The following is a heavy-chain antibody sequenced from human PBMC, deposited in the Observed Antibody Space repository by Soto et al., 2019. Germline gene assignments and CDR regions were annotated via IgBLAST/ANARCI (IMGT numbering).Heavy chain of an antibody. CDR2: IYYRGST. V-gene: IGHV4-59*01. J-gene: IGHJ3*01. Sequence: PSETLSLTCIVSGGSISSYYWSWIRQPPGKGLEWIGYIYYRGSTSYNPSLKSRVTISVDTSKNQFSLKLTSVNAADTAVYYCARDLYSSGVPHAFYLWGQGTMVTV. D-gene: IGHD6-19*01. CDR1: GGSISSYY. CDR3: ARDLYSSGVPHAFYL.